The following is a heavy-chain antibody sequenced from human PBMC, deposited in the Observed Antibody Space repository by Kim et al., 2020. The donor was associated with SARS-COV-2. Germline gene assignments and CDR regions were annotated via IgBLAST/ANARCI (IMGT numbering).Heavy chain of an antibody. Sequence: SETLSLTCTVSGGSISSYYWSWIRQPPGKGLEWIGYIYYSGSTNYNPSLKSRVTISVDTSKNQFSLKLSSVTAADTAVYYCARSWEGWFDPWGQGTLVTV. J-gene: IGHJ5*02. CDR3: ARSWEGWFDP. V-gene: IGHV4-59*01. CDR1: GGSISSYY. D-gene: IGHD1-26*01. CDR2: IYYSGST.